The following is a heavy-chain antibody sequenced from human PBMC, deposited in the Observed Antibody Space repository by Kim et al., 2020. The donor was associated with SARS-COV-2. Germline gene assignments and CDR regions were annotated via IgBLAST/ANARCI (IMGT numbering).Heavy chain of an antibody. D-gene: IGHD3-10*01. V-gene: IGHV3-30*01. CDR3: ARDSEDSGSFLDY. J-gene: IGHJ4*02. Sequence: YYADSVKGRFTISRDNSKNALYLQMNSLRVEDTAVYFCARDSEDSGSFLDYWGQGTLVTVSS.